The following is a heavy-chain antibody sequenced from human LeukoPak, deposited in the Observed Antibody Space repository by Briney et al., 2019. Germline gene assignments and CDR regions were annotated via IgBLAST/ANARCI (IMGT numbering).Heavy chain of an antibody. CDR2: IIPIFGTA. CDR1: GGTFSSYA. V-gene: IGHV1-69*05. Sequence: SVKVSCKASGGTFSSYAISWVRQAPGQGLEWMGRIIPIFGTANYAQKFQGRVTMTTDTSTSTAYMELRSLRSDDTAVYYCARGAVHYDSSGYYYYWGRGTLVTVSS. J-gene: IGHJ4*02. D-gene: IGHD3-22*01. CDR3: ARGAVHYDSSGYYYY.